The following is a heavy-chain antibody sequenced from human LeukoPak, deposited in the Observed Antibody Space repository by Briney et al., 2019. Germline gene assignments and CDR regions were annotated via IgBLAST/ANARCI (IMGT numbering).Heavy chain of an antibody. V-gene: IGHV3-20*04. CDR3: ARDASPSLSYYYYYMDV. CDR1: GLTFDDYG. Sequence: GGSLRRSCAASGLTFDDYGMSRVRQAPGKGLEWVSGIHWNGGSTGYADSVKGRFTISRDNAKNSLYLQMNSLRAEDTALYYCARDASPSLSYYYYYMDVWGKGTTVTVSS. J-gene: IGHJ6*03. CDR2: IHWNGGST.